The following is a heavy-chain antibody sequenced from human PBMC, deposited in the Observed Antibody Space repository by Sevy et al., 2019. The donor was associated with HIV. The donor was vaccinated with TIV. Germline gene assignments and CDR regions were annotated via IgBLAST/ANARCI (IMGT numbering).Heavy chain of an antibody. Sequence: GGSLRLSCAASGFSFSNYDMHWVRQAPGKGLDWVAVISHDERYKNYAESVKVRFTISRDNFKNTLFLQMDSLRPEDTAVYFCARLVSSGGDCYYLDSWGQGALVTLSS. D-gene: IGHD2-21*02. CDR2: ISHDERYK. V-gene: IGHV3-30*01. CDR3: ARLVSSGGDCYYLDS. J-gene: IGHJ4*02. CDR1: GFSFSNYD.